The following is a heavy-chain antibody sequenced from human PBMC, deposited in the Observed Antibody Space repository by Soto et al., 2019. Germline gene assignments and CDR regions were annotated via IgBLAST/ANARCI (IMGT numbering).Heavy chain of an antibody. CDR2: MYYSGST. J-gene: IGHJ4*02. CDR1: GGSIRSYY. CDR3: ARHHDS. V-gene: IGHV4-59*01. Sequence: PSETLSLTCTVSGGSIRSYYWSWIRQPPGKGLEWIAYMYYSGSTNYNPSLKSRVTMSADTSRNQFSLKLRSVTAADTAVYYCARHHDSWGQGTLVTVSS.